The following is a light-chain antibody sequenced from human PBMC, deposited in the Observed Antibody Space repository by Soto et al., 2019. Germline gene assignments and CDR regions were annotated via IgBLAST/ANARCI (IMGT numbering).Light chain of an antibody. CDR3: SSHTSSSTPYV. CDR1: SSDVGGYDY. V-gene: IGLV2-14*01. J-gene: IGLJ1*01. CDR2: EVT. Sequence: QSALTQPASVSGSPGQSITISCTGTSSDVGGYDYVSWYQQHPGKAPKLMIYEVTNRPSGVSNRFSGSKSGNTASLTISGLQAEDEAYYYCSSHTSSSTPYVFGTGTKLTVL.